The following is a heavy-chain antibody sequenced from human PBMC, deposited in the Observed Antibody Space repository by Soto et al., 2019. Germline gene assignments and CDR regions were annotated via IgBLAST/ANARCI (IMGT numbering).Heavy chain of an antibody. D-gene: IGHD2-2*01. Sequence: SETLSLTCTVSGGSISSGGYYWSWIRQHPGKGLEWIGYIYYSGTTYYNPSLKSRVTISVDTSKNQFSLKLSSVSAADTALYYRARCSLVVVPAPGFDPWGRGTLVTVSS. CDR1: GGSISSGGYY. CDR2: IYYSGTT. CDR3: ARCSLVVVPAPGFDP. V-gene: IGHV4-31*03. J-gene: IGHJ5*02.